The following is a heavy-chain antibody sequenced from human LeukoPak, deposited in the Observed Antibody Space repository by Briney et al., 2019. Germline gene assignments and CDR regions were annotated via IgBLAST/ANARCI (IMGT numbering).Heavy chain of an antibody. D-gene: IGHD2-2*01. J-gene: IGHJ4*02. CDR3: ARDQIVVVPAARGYYFDY. Sequence: DPGRSLRLSCAASGFTFSSYAMPWVRQAPGKGLEWVANIKQDGSEKYYVDSVKGRFTISRDNAKNSLYLQMNSLRAEDTAVYYCARDQIVVVPAARGYYFDYWGQGTLVTVSS. CDR2: IKQDGSEK. CDR1: GFTFSSYA. V-gene: IGHV3-7*01.